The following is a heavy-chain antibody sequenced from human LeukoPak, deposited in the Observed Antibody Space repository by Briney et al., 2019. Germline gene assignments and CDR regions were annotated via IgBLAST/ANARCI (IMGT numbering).Heavy chain of an antibody. Sequence: GGSLRLSCAASGFTFSSYGMHWVRQAPGKGLEWVAFIRYDGSNKYYADSVKGRFTISRDNSKNTLYLQMNSLRAEDTAVYYCAKVGYSYGYGAFDIWGQGTMVTVSS. V-gene: IGHV3-30*02. J-gene: IGHJ3*02. CDR2: IRYDGSNK. CDR3: AKVGYSYGYGAFDI. CDR1: GFTFSSYG. D-gene: IGHD5-18*01.